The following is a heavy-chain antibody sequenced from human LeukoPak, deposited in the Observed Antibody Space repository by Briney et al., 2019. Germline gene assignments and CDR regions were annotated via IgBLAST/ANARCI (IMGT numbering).Heavy chain of an antibody. Sequence: KPSETLSLTCTVSGYSISSGYYWGWIRQPPGKGLEWIGSIYHSGSTYYNPSLKSRVTISVDTSKNQFSPNLSSVTAADTAVYYCARQEIGLRSFDPWGQGTLVTVSS. CDR1: GYSISSGYY. J-gene: IGHJ5*02. CDR3: ARQEIGLRSFDP. D-gene: IGHD3/OR15-3a*01. CDR2: IYHSGST. V-gene: IGHV4-38-2*02.